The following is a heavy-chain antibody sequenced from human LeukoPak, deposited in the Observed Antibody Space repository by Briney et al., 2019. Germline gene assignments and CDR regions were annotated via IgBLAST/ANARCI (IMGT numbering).Heavy chain of an antibody. D-gene: IGHD6-13*01. Sequence: GGSLRLSCAASGFTFSSYSMNWVRQAPGKGLEWVSSISSSSSSYIYYADSVKGRFTISRDNAKNSLYLQMNSLRAEDTAVYYCARVAGYSSSWYGPFDYWGQGTLVTVSS. V-gene: IGHV3-21*01. CDR1: GFTFSSYS. CDR2: ISSSSSSYI. CDR3: ARVAGYSSSWYGPFDY. J-gene: IGHJ4*02.